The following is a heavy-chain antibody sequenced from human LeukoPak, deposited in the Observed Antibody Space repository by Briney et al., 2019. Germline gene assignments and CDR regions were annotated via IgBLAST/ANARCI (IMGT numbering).Heavy chain of an antibody. V-gene: IGHV1-46*01. CDR2: INPSGGST. CDR1: GYTFTNCY. D-gene: IGHD2-21*02. CDR3: ARDCSGGDCYLDVFDI. Sequence: ASVKVSCKASGYTFTNCYMHWVRQAPGQGLEWMGVINPSGGSTTYAQNFQGRVTMTRDTSTTTVYMEVSSLRSEDTAVYFCARDCSGGDCYLDVFDIWGQGTLVTVSS. J-gene: IGHJ3*02.